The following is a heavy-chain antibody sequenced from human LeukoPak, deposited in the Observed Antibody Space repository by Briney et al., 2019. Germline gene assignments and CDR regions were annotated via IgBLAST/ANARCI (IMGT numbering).Heavy chain of an antibody. CDR2: IYYSGST. Sequence: PSQTLSLTCTVSGGSISSGGYYWSWIRQPPGKGLEWIGSIYYSGSTYYNPSLKSRVTISVDTSKNQFSLKLSSVTAADTAVYYCARQGYSNYFDYWGQGTLVTVSS. CDR1: GGSISSGGYY. CDR3: ARQGYSNYFDY. D-gene: IGHD4-11*01. V-gene: IGHV4-39*01. J-gene: IGHJ4*02.